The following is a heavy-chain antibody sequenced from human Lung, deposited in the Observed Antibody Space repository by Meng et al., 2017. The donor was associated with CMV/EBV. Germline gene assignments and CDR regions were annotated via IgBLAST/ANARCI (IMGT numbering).Heavy chain of an antibody. Sequence: GGSLRLXCAASGFSFNSYAMHWVRQAPGKGLEWVAIISYDGSKKYYADSVKGRFTISRDNSKNTLYLRMNSLRPEDTAVYYCAREASYYDILTAYNNVWGQGNXVXVSS. CDR1: GFSFNSYA. V-gene: IGHV3-30-3*01. CDR3: AREASYYDILTAYNNV. D-gene: IGHD3-9*01. CDR2: ISYDGSKK. J-gene: IGHJ6*02.